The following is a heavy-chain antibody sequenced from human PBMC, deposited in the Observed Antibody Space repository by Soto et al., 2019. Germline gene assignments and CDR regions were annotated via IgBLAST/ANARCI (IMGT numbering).Heavy chain of an antibody. CDR1: GYSFTSYW. CDR3: ASGLPPGLAARRRPFYYYYGMDV. CDR2: IDSSDSYT. Sequence: GESLKISCKGSGYSFTSYWISWVRQMPGKGLEWMGRIDSSDSYTNYSPSFQGHVTISADKSISTAYLQWSSLKASDTAMYYCASGLPPGLAARRRPFYYYYGMDVWGQGTTVTVSS. V-gene: IGHV5-10-1*01. J-gene: IGHJ6*02. D-gene: IGHD6-6*01.